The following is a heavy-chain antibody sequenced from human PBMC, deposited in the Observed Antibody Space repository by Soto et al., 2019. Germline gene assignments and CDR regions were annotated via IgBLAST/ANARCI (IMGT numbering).Heavy chain of an antibody. CDR1: GYTFTNYG. CDR3: AREGQAPYYYYGMDV. J-gene: IGHJ6*02. CDR2: FSGYNGNT. Sequence: QVQVVQSGDEVKKPGASVKVSCKASGYTFTNYGFSWVRQAPGQGLEWMGWFSGYNGNTKYAEKCQGRVTMTTDTSTSTAHMELRSLRSDDTAVYYCAREGQAPYYYYGMDVWGQGTAVTVSS. V-gene: IGHV1-18*01.